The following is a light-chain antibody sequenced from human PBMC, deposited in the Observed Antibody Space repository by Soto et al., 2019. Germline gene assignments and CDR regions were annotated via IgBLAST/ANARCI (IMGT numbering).Light chain of an antibody. V-gene: IGKV1-27*01. CDR3: QRYISAPFT. Sequence: DIQMTQSPSSLSASVGDRVTITCRATEGISNYLAWYQQKPGKVPKLLIYAASTLQSGVPSRFSGSGSGTDFTLTISSLQPEDVATYYCQRYISAPFTFGPGTNVDIK. CDR1: EGISNY. J-gene: IGKJ3*01. CDR2: AAS.